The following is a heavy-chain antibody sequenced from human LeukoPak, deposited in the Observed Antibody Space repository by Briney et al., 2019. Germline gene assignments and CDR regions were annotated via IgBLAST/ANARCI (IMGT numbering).Heavy chain of an antibody. D-gene: IGHD3-10*01. Sequence: SETLSLTCAVYGGSFSGYYWSWIRQPPGKGLEWIGEINHSGSTNYNPSLKSRVTISVDTSKNQFSLKLSSVTAADTAVYYCARADYRLLWFGSGWFDPWGQGTLVTVSS. V-gene: IGHV4-34*01. J-gene: IGHJ5*02. CDR1: GGSFSGYY. CDR3: ARADYRLLWFGSGWFDP. CDR2: INHSGST.